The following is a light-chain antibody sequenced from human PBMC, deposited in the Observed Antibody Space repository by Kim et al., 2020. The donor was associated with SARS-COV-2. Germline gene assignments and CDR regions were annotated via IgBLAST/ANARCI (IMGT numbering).Light chain of an antibody. CDR2: EVN. Sequence: GQSVTISCTGTSSDIGTYKYVSWYQQHPGKAPKRMIFEVNQRPSGVPARFSGSKSGNTASLTVSGLQTEDEADYYCGSFAGHNKWVFGGGTQLTVL. CDR1: SSDIGTYKY. V-gene: IGLV2-8*01. CDR3: GSFAGHNKWV. J-gene: IGLJ3*02.